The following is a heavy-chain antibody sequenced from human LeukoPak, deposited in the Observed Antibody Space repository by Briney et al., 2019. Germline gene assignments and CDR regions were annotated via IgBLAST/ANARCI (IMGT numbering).Heavy chain of an antibody. CDR2: IRSKANNYAT. J-gene: IGHJ4*02. CDR1: GFTFSGSA. V-gene: IGHV3-73*01. CDR3: TSRQVDLVN. Sequence: GGSLRLSCAASGFTFSGSAMHWVRQASGKGLEWVGRIRSKANNYATAYAASVKGRFTISRDDSKNTAYLQMNSLKTEDTAVYYCTSRQVDLVNWGQGTLVTVSS. D-gene: IGHD3/OR15-3a*01.